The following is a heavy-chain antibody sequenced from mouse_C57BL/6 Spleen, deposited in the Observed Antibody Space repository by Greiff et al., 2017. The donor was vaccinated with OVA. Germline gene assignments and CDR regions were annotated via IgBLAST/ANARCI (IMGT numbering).Heavy chain of an antibody. CDR3: ARDKYYGSTLLLAY. J-gene: IGHJ3*01. D-gene: IGHD1-1*01. CDR2: IYPRECST. Sequence: QVQLQQSGPELVKPGASVKLSCKASGYNFTSYDINWVQQRPGQGLEWIGWIYPRECSTKYNEQLKGTATLTVDTSSSTAYMELHSLTSEDAAVYFCARDKYYGSTLLLAYWGQGTLVTVSA. V-gene: IGHV1-85*01. CDR1: GYNFTSYD.